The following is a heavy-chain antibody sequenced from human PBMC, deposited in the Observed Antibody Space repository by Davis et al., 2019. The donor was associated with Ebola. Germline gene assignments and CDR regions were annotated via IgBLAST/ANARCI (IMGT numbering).Heavy chain of an antibody. J-gene: IGHJ6*04. CDR3: ASLYGSGSYYQYYYGMDV. CDR1: GGSISSGGYY. Sequence: MPSETLSLTCTVSGGSISSGGYYWSWIRQHPGKGLEWIGYIYYSGSTYYNPSLKSRVTISVDTSKNQFSLKLSSVTAADTAVYYCASLYGSGSYYQYYYGMDVWGKGTTVTVSS. D-gene: IGHD3-10*01. V-gene: IGHV4-31*03. CDR2: IYYSGST.